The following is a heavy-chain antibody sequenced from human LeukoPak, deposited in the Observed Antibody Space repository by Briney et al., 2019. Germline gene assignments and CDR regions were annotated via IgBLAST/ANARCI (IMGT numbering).Heavy chain of an antibody. Sequence: GGSLRLSCAASGFSLSSFQMNWVRQAPGKGLEWISYISDSGTTEYYADSVKGRYTISRDNAKNSLYLQMNSLTGEDTALYYCARDGTTNRYNWFDSWGQGTLVTVSS. J-gene: IGHJ5*01. CDR3: ARDGTTNRYNWFDS. D-gene: IGHD2-8*01. CDR1: GFSLSSFQ. CDR2: ISDSGTTE. V-gene: IGHV3-48*03.